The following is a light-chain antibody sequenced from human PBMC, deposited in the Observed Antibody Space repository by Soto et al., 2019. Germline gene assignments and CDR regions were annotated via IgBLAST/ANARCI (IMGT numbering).Light chain of an antibody. CDR2: DAS. J-gene: IGKJ5*01. CDR1: RSVSRY. V-gene: IGKV3-11*01. Sequence: EIVFTQSPATLSFSPVEAATLSCRATRSVSRYLAWYQQKPGQAPRXXXYDASSRPTDIPARFSVSGSGTDFTLTISSLQTEDFALYYCQQRSNWTITFGQGTRLEIK. CDR3: QQRSNWTIT.